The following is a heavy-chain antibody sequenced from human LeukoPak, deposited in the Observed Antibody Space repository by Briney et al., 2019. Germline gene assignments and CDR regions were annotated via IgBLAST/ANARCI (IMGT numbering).Heavy chain of an antibody. CDR2: IYYSGST. J-gene: IGHJ4*02. V-gene: IGHV4-59*01. CDR3: AVSQLGYGDLTYFDY. CDR1: GGSISSYY. D-gene: IGHD4-17*01. Sequence: SETLSLTCTVSGGSISSYYWSWIRQPPGRGLEWIGYIYYSGSTNYNPSLKSRVTISVDTSKNQFSLKLSSVTAADTAVYYCAVSQLGYGDLTYFDYWGQGTLVTVSS.